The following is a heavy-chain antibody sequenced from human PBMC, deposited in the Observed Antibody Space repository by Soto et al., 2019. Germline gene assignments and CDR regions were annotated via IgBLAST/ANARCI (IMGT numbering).Heavy chain of an antibody. V-gene: IGHV4-31*03. J-gene: IGHJ4*02. CDR1: GGSIDSGAYY. CDR2: IFSSGST. CDR3: ASNLPAATSEVVFDS. Sequence: PSVTLSLTCTVSGGSIDSGAYYWSWIRQHPGEGLEGIGYIFSSGSTCYNPSLKSRVTMSMDTTRKSYSLNLRSVTAADTAVYYSASNLPAATSEVVFDSWGLGTLVTVSS. D-gene: IGHD6-13*01.